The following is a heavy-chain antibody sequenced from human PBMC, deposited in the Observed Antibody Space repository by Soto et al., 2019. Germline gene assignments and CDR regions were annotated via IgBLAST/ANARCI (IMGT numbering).Heavy chain of an antibody. Sequence: QVQLVQSGGAVKKPGASVKVSCKTSGYTFTTYGISWVRQAPGQGLEWVGWISAYSGKTHYAQKFQGKVTMTTDTSTNTAYLELRSLRSDDTAVYYCARDPYLGDHQYWGQGTLVTVSS. CDR1: GYTFTTYG. CDR3: ARDPYLGDHQY. V-gene: IGHV1-18*01. CDR2: ISAYSGKT. D-gene: IGHD3-16*01. J-gene: IGHJ4*02.